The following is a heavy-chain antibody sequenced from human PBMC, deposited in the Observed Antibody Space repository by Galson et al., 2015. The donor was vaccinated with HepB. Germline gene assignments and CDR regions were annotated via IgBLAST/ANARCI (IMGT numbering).Heavy chain of an antibody. CDR1: GFTFTNHP. Sequence: LRLSCAASGFTFTNHPIHWVRQAPGKGLEWVTVISFDGNNKYYADSVKGRFTISRDQSENTVYLQMNSLRLEDTAVYYCAREPTTAAYFDYWGQGTLVTVSS. CDR2: ISFDGNNK. D-gene: IGHD1-1*01. V-gene: IGHV3-30-3*01. J-gene: IGHJ4*02. CDR3: AREPTTAAYFDY.